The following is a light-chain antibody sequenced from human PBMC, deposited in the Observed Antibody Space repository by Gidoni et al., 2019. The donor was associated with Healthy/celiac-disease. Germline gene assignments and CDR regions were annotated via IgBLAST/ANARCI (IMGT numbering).Light chain of an antibody. Sequence: SYELTQPPSVSVSPGQTARITCSGDALPKQYAYWYQQKLGQAPVLVIYKDSERPSGIPERFSGSSSGTTVTLTISGVQAEDEADYYCQSADSSGTYPGVVFGGGTKLTVL. CDR1: ALPKQY. CDR3: QSADSSGTYPGVV. V-gene: IGLV3-25*03. J-gene: IGLJ2*01. CDR2: KDS.